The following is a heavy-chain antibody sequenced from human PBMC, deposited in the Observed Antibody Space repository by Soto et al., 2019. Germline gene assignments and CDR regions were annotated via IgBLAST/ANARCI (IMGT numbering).Heavy chain of an antibody. Sequence: EVQLVESGGGLVQPGGSLRLSCTASGFTFSDSWMTWVRQAPGKGLGWVARIKPDESEKKYADSVKGPFSISRDNAKNSMYLQTDAQSGEDTFVYQCARGSSNYASWGQGTLVTASS. V-gene: IGHV3-7*01. D-gene: IGHD4-4*01. CDR3: ARGSSNYAS. CDR1: GFTFSDSW. J-gene: IGHJ5*02. CDR2: IKPDESEK.